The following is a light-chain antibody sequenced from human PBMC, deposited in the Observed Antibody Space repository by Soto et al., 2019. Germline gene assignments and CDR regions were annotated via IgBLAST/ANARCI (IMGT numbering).Light chain of an antibody. J-gene: IGKJ4*01. CDR1: QIIYNW. CDR3: QQYGSSPGT. Sequence: DIQMTQSPSTLSASVGDRVTITCRASQIIYNWLAWYQQKPGKAPKLLISGASTLEGGVPSRFSGSGSGTDFTLTISRLEPEDFAVYYCQQYGSSPGTFGGGTKVDIK. CDR2: GAS. V-gene: IGKV1-5*01.